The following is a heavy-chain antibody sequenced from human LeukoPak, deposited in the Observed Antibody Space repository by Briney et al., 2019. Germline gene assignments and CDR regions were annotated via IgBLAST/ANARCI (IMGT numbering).Heavy chain of an antibody. CDR3: ARENYDFWSGYPYNWFDP. CDR1: GGSFSGYY. V-gene: IGHV4-30-4*08. Sequence: PSETLSLTCAVYGGSFSGYYWSWIRQPPGKGLEWIGYIYYSGSTYYNPSLKSRVTISVDTSKNQFSLKLSSVTAADTAVYYCARENYDFWSGYPYNWFDPWGQGTLVTVSS. J-gene: IGHJ5*02. D-gene: IGHD3-3*01. CDR2: IYYSGST.